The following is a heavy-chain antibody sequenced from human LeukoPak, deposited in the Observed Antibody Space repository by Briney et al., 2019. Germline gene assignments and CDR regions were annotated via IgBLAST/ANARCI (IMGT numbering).Heavy chain of an antibody. CDR1: GYTFTSYG. J-gene: IGHJ4*02. V-gene: IGHV1-69*05. D-gene: IGHD2-15*01. Sequence: ASVKVSCKASGYTFTSYGISWVRQAPGQGLEWMGGIIPIFGTANYAQKFQGRVTITTDESTSTAYMEVSSLGSEDTAVYYCGRKAGDCGGGSCYSIDYWGQGTLVTVSS. CDR3: GRKAGDCGGGSCYSIDY. CDR2: IIPIFGTA.